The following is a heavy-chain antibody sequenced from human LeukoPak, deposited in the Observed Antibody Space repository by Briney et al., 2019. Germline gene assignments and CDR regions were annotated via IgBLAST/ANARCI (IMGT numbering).Heavy chain of an antibody. V-gene: IGHV3-23*01. CDR1: GFTFSSYA. CDR2: ISGSGGST. CDR3: AKDPGFGELLSRPRKMIDY. Sequence: PGGSLRLSCAASGFTFSSYAMSWVRQAPGKGLEWVSAISGSGGSTYYADSVKGRFTISRDNSKNTLYLQMNSLRAEDTAVYYCAKDPGFGELLSRPRKMIDYWGQGTLVTVSS. D-gene: IGHD3-10*01. J-gene: IGHJ4*02.